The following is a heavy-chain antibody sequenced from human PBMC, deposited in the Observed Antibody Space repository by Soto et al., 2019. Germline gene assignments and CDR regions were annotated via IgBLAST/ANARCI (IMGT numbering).Heavy chain of an antibody. CDR1: GYTFTSYD. V-gene: IGHV1-8*01. J-gene: IGHJ4*02. CDR3: ARRAETNGWNGFGADKYYFDF. Sequence: ASVKVSCKASGYTFTSYDIYWVRQATVQGLEWIGWMNPNTGNSGYAQKFQGRVTMTSDTSISTAHMELSSLRSEDTAVYYCARRAETNGWNGFGADKYYFDFWGQGTLVTVSS. D-gene: IGHD1-1*01. CDR2: MNPNTGNS.